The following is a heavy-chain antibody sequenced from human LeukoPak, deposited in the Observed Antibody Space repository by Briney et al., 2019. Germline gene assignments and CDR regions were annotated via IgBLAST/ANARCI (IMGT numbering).Heavy chain of an antibody. CDR1: AYTFTGYY. V-gene: IGHV1-2*02. Sequence: ASVKVSCKASAYTFTGYYMHWVRQAPGQGLEWMGWINPNSGDTNYAQKFQGRVTMTRDTSISTAYMELSRLRSDDTAVYYCARDRTRYYYYSYMDVWGKGTAVTISS. CDR2: INPNSGDT. CDR3: ARDRTRYYYYSYMDV. J-gene: IGHJ6*03. D-gene: IGHD1-14*01.